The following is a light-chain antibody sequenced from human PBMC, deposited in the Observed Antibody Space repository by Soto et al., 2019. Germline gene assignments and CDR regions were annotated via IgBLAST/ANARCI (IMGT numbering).Light chain of an antibody. CDR3: QQYGSSPLFT. V-gene: IGKV3D-15*02. CDR2: GAS. CDR1: QSVNSN. Sequence: EIVMTQSPATLSVSPGERGTLSCRASQSVNSNLAWYQQKPGQAPRLLIDGASTRATGIPARFSGSGSGTEFTLTISSLQSEDFAVYYCQQYGSSPLFTFGPGTRVDFK. J-gene: IGKJ3*01.